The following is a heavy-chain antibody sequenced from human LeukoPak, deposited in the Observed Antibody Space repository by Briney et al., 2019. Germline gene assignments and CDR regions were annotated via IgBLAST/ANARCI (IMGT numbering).Heavy chain of an antibody. V-gene: IGHV4-61*01. Sequence: PSETLSLTCSVSGFSISDLSYYWGWIRQPPGKGLEWIGYFHNSRTTSYNPSLTGRVTISVDTAMDQISLKLNSVTAADTAVYYCARGHLGLSPWGQGTLVTVSS. J-gene: IGHJ5*02. CDR1: GFSISDLSYY. D-gene: IGHD3-10*01. CDR2: FHNSRTT. CDR3: ARGHLGLSP.